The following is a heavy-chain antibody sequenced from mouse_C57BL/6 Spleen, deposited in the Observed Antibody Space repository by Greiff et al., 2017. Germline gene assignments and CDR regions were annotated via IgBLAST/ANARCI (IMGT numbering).Heavy chain of an antibody. CDR3: ASTMGNYFDY. V-gene: IGHV5-17*01. CDR2: ISSGSSTI. CDR1: GFTFSDYG. D-gene: IGHD2-1*01. J-gene: IGHJ2*01. Sequence: EVQGVESGGGLVKPGGSLKLSCAASGFTFSDYGMHWVRQAPEKGLEWVAYISSGSSTIYYADTVKGRFTITRDNAKNTLFLQMTRLRSEDTAMYYWASTMGNYFDYWGQGTTLTVSS.